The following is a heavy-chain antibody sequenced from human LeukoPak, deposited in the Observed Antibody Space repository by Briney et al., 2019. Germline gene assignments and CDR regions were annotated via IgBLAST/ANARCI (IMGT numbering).Heavy chain of an antibody. CDR3: SRDRGST. J-gene: IGHJ4*02. V-gene: IGHV3-7*01. D-gene: IGHD5/OR15-5a*01. CDR2: TKHEGDEK. Sequence: GGSLRLSCAASGFTVSSYWMNWVRQAPGKGLEWVANTKHEGDEKYYVGSVKGRFIISRDDAMNSVYLQMNSLRVEDTAVYYCSRDRGSTWGQGTLVTVSS. CDR1: GFTVSSYW.